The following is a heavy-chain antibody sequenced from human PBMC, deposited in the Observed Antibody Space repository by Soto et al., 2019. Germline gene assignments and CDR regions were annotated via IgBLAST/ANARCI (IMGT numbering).Heavy chain of an antibody. V-gene: IGHV1-8*01. J-gene: IGHJ4*02. CDR1: GYTFTSYD. D-gene: IGHD5-18*01. Sequence: QVQLVQSGAEVKKPGASVKVSCKASGYTFTSYDINWVRQATGQGLEWMGWMNPNSGNTGYAPKFQGRVTMTRNTSIITAYVEHSSLRSEDAAVYYCAREGYSCGTDSWGEGTLVAVSS. CDR2: MNPNSGNT. CDR3: AREGYSCGTDS.